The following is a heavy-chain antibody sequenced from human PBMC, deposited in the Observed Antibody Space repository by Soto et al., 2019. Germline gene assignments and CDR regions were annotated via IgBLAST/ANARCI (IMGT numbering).Heavy chain of an antibody. V-gene: IGHV1-69*05. CDR1: GGTFSNYP. D-gene: IGHD5-12*01. J-gene: IGHJ2*01. CDR3: ARGNHRWLQLWYFDL. CDR2: IIPIFGTV. Sequence: QVQLVQSGAEVKKPGSSVKVSCKASGGTFSNYPISWVRQAPGQGLEWMGGIIPIFGTVNYAQKFQGRVTVTXAXSXXTAYMELSRLRSEDTAVYCCARGNHRWLQLWYFDLWGRGTLVTVSS.